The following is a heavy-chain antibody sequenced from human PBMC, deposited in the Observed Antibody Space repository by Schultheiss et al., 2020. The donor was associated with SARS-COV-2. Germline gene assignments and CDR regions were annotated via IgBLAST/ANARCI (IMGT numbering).Heavy chain of an antibody. CDR2: IHHRGTT. V-gene: IGHV4-59*04. D-gene: IGHD5-24*01. CDR3: ARDGSGGWHFDL. J-gene: IGHJ2*01. CDR1: GGSISSYY. Sequence: SETLSLTCTVSGGSISSYYWSWIRQPPGKGLEWIGNIHHRGTTYYNPSLKSRVTTSLDTSKNQFSLKLNSVTAADTAVYYCARDGSGGWHFDLWGRGTLVTVSS.